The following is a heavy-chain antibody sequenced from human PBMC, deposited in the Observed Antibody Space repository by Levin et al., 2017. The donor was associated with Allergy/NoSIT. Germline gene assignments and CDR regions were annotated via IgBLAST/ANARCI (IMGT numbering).Heavy chain of an antibody. CDR1: GYVFYSYW. CDR2: IYPGDSET. V-gene: IGHV5-51*01. J-gene: IGHJ4*02. Sequence: ASVKVSCRASGYVFYSYWIAWVRQVPGKGLEWMGIIYPGDSETKYSPSFQGQVTFSADQSITTAYLQLSNLKASDTAVFYCARGGYGELSGGSDPFDYWGQGTLVTVSS. D-gene: IGHD3-10*01. CDR3: ARGGYGELSGGSDPFDY.